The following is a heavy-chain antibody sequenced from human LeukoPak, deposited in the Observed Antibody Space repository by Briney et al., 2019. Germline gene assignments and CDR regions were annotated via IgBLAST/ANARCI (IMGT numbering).Heavy chain of an antibody. CDR1: GGSFSGYY. J-gene: IGHJ4*02. Sequence: SETLSLTCAVYGGSFSGYYWSWIRQPPGKGLEWIGEINHSGSTNYNPSLKSRVTISVDTSKSQLSLKLSSVTAADTAVYYCARARDFDYWGQGTLVTVSS. V-gene: IGHV4-34*01. CDR2: INHSGST. CDR3: ARARDFDY.